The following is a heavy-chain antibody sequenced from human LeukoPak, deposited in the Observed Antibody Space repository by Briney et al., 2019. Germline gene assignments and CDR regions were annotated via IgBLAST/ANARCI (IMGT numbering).Heavy chain of an antibody. CDR1: GFTFSSYA. Sequence: GGSLRLSCAASGFTFSSYAMTWVRQAPGKGPEWVANIKEDGSEKYYVDSVKGRFTISRDNAKNSLYLQMNSLRAEDTAVYYCARTIRGYWGQGTLVTVSS. CDR3: ARTIRGY. CDR2: IKEDGSEK. V-gene: IGHV3-7*01. J-gene: IGHJ4*02. D-gene: IGHD3-10*01.